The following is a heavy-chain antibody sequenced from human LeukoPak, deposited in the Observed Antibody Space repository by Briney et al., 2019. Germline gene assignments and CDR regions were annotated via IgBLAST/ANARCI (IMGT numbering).Heavy chain of an antibody. J-gene: IGHJ4*02. Sequence: SETLSLTCTVSVGSISSYYWSWIRQPPGKGLEWIGTIWHNGFTYYNPSLKSRVTISFDMSNNHFSLQLTSVTAADTAVYYRARDPNRSGWSFDYWGQGALVIVSS. D-gene: IGHD6-19*01. V-gene: IGHV4-59*12. CDR1: VGSISSYY. CDR2: IWHNGFT. CDR3: ARDPNRSGWSFDY.